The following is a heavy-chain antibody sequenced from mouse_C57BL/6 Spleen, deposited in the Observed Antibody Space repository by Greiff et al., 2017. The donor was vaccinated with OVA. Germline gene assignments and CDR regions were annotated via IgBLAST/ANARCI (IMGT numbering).Heavy chain of an antibody. CDR2: ISDGGSYT. J-gene: IGHJ2*01. V-gene: IGHV5-4*03. CDR3: ARGGGYEGYYFDY. D-gene: IGHD2-2*01. Sequence: EVKLMESGGGLVKPGGSLKLSCAASGFTFSSYAMSWVRQTPEKRLEWVATISDGGSYTYYPDNVKGRFTISRDNAKNNLYLQMSHLKSEDTAMYYCARGGGYEGYYFDYWGQGTTLTVSS. CDR1: GFTFSSYA.